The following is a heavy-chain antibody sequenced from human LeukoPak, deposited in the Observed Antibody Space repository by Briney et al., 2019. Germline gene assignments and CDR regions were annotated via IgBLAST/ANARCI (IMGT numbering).Heavy chain of an antibody. D-gene: IGHD1-14*01. Sequence: KASETLSLTCTVSGGSISSYYWTWIRQPPGKGLEWIGYIYYSGSTNYNPSLKSRVTISVDTSKNQFSLKLSSVTAADTAVYYCARGIEAFDIWGQGTMVTVSS. CDR2: IYYSGST. CDR1: GGSISSYY. V-gene: IGHV4-59*08. J-gene: IGHJ3*02. CDR3: ARGIEAFDI.